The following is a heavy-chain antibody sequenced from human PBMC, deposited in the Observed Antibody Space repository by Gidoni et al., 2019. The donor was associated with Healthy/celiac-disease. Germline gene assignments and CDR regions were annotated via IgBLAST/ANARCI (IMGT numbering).Heavy chain of an antibody. V-gene: IGHV3-15*01. CDR3: TTEGRYCSSTSCYLAFDI. J-gene: IGHJ3*02. Sequence: EVTLVESGGGLVKPGVSLRLSCAASGFTFSNAWMRWVRQAAGKGLEWVGRIKSKTDCGTTDYAAPVKGRVIISRDESKNTLYLQMKSRKTEDTAGYYCTTEGRYCSSTSCYLAFDIWGQGTMVTVSS. D-gene: IGHD2-2*01. CDR1: GFTFSNAW. CDR2: IKSKTDCGTT.